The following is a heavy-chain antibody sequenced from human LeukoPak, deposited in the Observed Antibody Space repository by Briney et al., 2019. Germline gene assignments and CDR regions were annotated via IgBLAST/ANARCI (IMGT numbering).Heavy chain of an antibody. CDR2: INPSGGSP. J-gene: IGHJ5*02. D-gene: IGHD3-3*01. Sequence: ASVKVSCKASGYTFTNYYIHWVRQAPGQGLEWMGIINPSGGSPTYAQNFQGRVTMTGDTSTSTVYMELSSLRSEDTAVYYCARNYDGGWFDPWGQGTLVTVSS. CDR1: GYTFTNYY. CDR3: ARNYDGGWFDP. V-gene: IGHV1-46*01.